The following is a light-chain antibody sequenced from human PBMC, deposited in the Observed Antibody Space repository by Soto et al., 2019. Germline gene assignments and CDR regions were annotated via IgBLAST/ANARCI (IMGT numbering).Light chain of an antibody. V-gene: IGLV1-47*02. CDR2: SNN. J-gene: IGLJ1*01. CDR1: SANIGNNY. Sequence: QSALTQPPSASGTPGQRVTISCSGRSANIGNNYVCWYQQLPGTAPKLLIYSNNQRPSGVPDRFSGSKSGTSAPLAISGLRSEDEADYYCVSWDDSLSGLVFGTGTKVTVL. CDR3: VSWDDSLSGLV.